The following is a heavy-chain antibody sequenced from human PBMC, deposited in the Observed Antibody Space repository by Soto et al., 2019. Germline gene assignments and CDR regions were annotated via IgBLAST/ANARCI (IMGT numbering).Heavy chain of an antibody. CDR3: ARPKLGQDAFDI. D-gene: IGHD7-27*01. J-gene: IGHJ3*02. V-gene: IGHV5-51*01. Sequence: LGESLKISCKGSVYSFTSYWIGWVRQMPGKCLEWMGIIYPGDSDTXXSPSFQGXXTISAYKSISTXYLQWXSRKASDTAMYYCARPKLGQDAFDIWCQGTMVTVS. CDR2: IYPGDSDT. CDR1: VYSFTSYW.